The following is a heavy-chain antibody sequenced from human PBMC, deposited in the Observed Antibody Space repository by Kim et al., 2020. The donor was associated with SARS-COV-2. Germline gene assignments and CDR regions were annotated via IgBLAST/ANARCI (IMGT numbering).Heavy chain of an antibody. CDR1: GFTFSSYG. D-gene: IGHD3-16*02. CDR2: IWYDGSNK. Sequence: GGSLRLSCAASGFTFSSYGMHWVRQAPGKGLEWVAVIWYDGSNKYYADSVKGRFTISRDNSKNTLYLQMNSLRAEDTAVYYCARDRLSRLMITFGGVIDYGMDVWGQGTTGTGSS. V-gene: IGHV3-33*01. J-gene: IGHJ6*02. CDR3: ARDRLSRLMITFGGVIDYGMDV.